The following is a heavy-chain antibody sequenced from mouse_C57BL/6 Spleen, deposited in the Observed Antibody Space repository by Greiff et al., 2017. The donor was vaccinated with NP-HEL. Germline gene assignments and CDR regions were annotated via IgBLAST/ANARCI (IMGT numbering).Heavy chain of an antibody. J-gene: IGHJ3*01. Sequence: VKLMESGPELVKPGASVKISCKASGYAFSSPWMNWVKQRPGKGLEWIGRIYPGDGDTNYNGKFKGKATLTADKSSSTAYMQLSSLTSEDSAVYFCAGGFAYWGQGTLVTVSA. V-gene: IGHV1-82*01. CDR3: AGGFAY. CDR1: GYAFSSPW. CDR2: IYPGDGDT.